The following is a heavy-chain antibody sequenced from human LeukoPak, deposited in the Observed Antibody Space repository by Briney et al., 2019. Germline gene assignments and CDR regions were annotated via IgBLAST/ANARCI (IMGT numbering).Heavy chain of an antibody. CDR2: IYPGDSTV. CDR3: AKNASVVGREDWNDP. J-gene: IGHJ5*02. D-gene: IGHD6-19*01. Sequence: GESLKISCKGSGCSFTYYWIAWVRQMPGNGLEWIGSIYPGDSTVMYGPAFQGQVSISADKSISSAYLQWRSLKSSDTAMYYCAKNASVVGREDWNDPLGEGTFVIDSP. V-gene: IGHV5-51*01. CDR1: GCSFTYYW.